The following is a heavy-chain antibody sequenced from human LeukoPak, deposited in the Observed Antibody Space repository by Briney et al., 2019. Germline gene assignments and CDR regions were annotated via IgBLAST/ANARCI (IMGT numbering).Heavy chain of an antibody. CDR3: AKGSYYDGSGSFYFDY. Sequence: GGSLRPSCAASGFTFSSYAMSWVRQAPGKGLEWVSGISGSGDNTYYADSVKGRFTISRDNSKNTLYVQVNSLGTEDTAAYYCAKGSYYDGSGSFYFDYWGQGTLVTVSS. J-gene: IGHJ4*02. CDR1: GFTFSSYA. D-gene: IGHD3-22*01. V-gene: IGHV3-23*01. CDR2: ISGSGDNT.